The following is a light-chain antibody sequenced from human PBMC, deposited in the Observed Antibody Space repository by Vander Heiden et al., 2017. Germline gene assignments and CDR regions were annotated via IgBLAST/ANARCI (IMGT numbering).Light chain of an antibody. Sequence: QSVLTQPPPVAGAPGQRVTISCTGSSPNIGSGYDVPRYQKLPGTAPKLPNYGNSTRPSGVPDRFSGSKSGTAASRAITGLQAEDVADYYCQSYDSSLSGRGVFGGGTKLTVL. V-gene: IGLV1-40*01. CDR2: GNS. J-gene: IGLJ2*01. CDR1: SPNIGSGYD. CDR3: QSYDSSLSGRGV.